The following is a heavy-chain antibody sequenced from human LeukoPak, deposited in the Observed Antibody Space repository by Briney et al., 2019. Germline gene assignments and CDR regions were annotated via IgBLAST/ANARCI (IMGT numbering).Heavy chain of an antibody. J-gene: IGHJ4*02. CDR1: GYALTELS. Sequence: ASVKVSCKVSGYALTELSMHWVRQAPGKGLGWMGGFDPEKGKTIYAQKFQGRLTMTEDTSTDTAYMELGSLRSEDTAVYYCALQKAGELTYDYWGQGALVTVSS. D-gene: IGHD1-26*01. CDR2: FDPEKGKT. CDR3: ALQKAGELTYDY. V-gene: IGHV1-24*01.